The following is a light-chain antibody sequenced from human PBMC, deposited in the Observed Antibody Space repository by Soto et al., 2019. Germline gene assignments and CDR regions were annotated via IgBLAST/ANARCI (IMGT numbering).Light chain of an antibody. CDR2: EVN. V-gene: IGLV2-8*01. CDR3: SSYAGSSNV. J-gene: IGLJ1*01. CDR1: SSDVGGYNY. Sequence: QPALTQPPPASGSPGQSVAISCTGTSSDVGGYNYVSWYQQHPGKAPKLMIYEVNKRPSGVPDRFSGSKSGNTASLTVSGLQAEDEADYYCSSYAGSSNVFGTGTKVTV.